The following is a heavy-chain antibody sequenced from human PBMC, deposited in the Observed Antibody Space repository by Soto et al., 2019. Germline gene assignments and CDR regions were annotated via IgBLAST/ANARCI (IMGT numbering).Heavy chain of an antibody. V-gene: IGHV4-31*03. CDR2: IYYSGST. J-gene: IGHJ5*02. CDR3: AREDCTNGVCYFGVRGWFDP. Sequence: PSETLSLTCTVSGGSISSGGYYWSWIRQHPGKGLEWIGYIYYSGSTYYNPSLKSRVTISVDTSKNQFSLKLSSVTAADTAVYYCAREDCTNGVCYFGVRGWFDPWGQGTTVTVSS. D-gene: IGHD2-8*01. CDR1: GGSISSGGYY.